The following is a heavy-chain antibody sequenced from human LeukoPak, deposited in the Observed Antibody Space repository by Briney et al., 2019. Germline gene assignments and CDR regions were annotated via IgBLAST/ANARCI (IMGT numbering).Heavy chain of an antibody. CDR3: ARSGHDAFDI. Sequence: PSQTLSLTCTVSGGSISSGDYYWSWIRQPRGKGLEWIVYIYYSGTTYYTPSLKSRVTISVDTSKNQFSLKLSSVTAADTAVYYCARSGHDAFDIWGQGTMVTVSS. V-gene: IGHV4-30-4*08. CDR2: IYYSGTT. J-gene: IGHJ3*02. CDR1: GGSISSGDYY.